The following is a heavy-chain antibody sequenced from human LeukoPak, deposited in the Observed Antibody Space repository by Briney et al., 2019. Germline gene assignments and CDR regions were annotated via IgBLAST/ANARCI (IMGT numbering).Heavy chain of an antibody. J-gene: IGHJ4*02. V-gene: IGHV3-30*18. CDR1: GFTFSSFG. CDR2: ISYDGNIK. CDR3: AKRCGDCSGWYSVDY. D-gene: IGHD6-19*01. Sequence: PGRSLRLSCAASGFTFSSFGIHWVRQAPGKGLVLVAVISYDGNIKYYADSVKGRFTTSRDDSKNTLYLQMNSLRAEDTAVYYCAKRCGDCSGWYSVDYWGQGTLVTVSS.